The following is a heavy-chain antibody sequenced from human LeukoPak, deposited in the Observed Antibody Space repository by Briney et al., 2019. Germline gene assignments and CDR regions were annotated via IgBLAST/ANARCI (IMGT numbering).Heavy chain of an antibody. D-gene: IGHD6-13*01. Sequence: PGGSLRLSCAASGFTFDDYAKHWVRQAPGKGLEWVSGISWNSGSIGYADSVKGRFTISRDNAKNSLYLQMNSLRAEDMALYYCAKDRHSSPEIFFDYWGQGTLVTVSS. CDR1: GFTFDDYA. CDR3: AKDRHSSPEIFFDY. V-gene: IGHV3-9*03. CDR2: ISWNSGSI. J-gene: IGHJ4*02.